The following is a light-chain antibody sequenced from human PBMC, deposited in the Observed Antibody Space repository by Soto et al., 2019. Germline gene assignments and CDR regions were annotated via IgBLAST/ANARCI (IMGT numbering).Light chain of an antibody. Sequence: EIVLTQSPGTLSLFPGERATLSCRATQSVNSDYLAWYQQKPGQAPRLLIYIASRRATGIPDRFSGSGSGTDFTLTFNRLEPEDFAVYYCQQYGTSPWTFGQGTKVENK. CDR1: QSVNSDY. CDR3: QQYGTSPWT. J-gene: IGKJ1*01. CDR2: IAS. V-gene: IGKV3-20*01.